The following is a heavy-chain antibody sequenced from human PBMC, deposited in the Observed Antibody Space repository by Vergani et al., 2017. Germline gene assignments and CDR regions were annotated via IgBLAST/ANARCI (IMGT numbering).Heavy chain of an antibody. D-gene: IGHD3-9*01. CDR2: IWYDGSNK. CDR1: GFTFSSYG. Sequence: QVQLVESGGGVVQPGRSLRLSCAASGFTFSSYGMHWVRQAPGKGLEWVAVIWYDGSNKYYANSVKGRFTISRDNSKNTLYLQMNSLRAEDTAVYYCARAAELRYFDWLSPHFDYWGQGTLVTVSS. V-gene: IGHV3-33*01. J-gene: IGHJ4*02. CDR3: ARAAELRYFDWLSPHFDY.